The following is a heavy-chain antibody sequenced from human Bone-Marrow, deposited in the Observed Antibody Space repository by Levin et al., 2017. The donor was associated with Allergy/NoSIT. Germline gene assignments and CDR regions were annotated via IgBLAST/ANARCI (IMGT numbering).Heavy chain of an antibody. CDR1: GFTFSDYY. J-gene: IGHJ6*02. CDR2: ISSSGTTI. D-gene: IGHD2-15*01. Sequence: GGSLRLSCAASGFTFSDYYMIWTRQAPGKGLEWVSYISSSGTTIQYADSLKGRFTISRDNAKNSLYLQTNSLRAADTGVYYCARYRLASCSGDSCYSAYDYYGMDVWGQGTTVTVSS. V-gene: IGHV3-11*01. CDR3: ARYRLASCSGDSCYSAYDYYGMDV.